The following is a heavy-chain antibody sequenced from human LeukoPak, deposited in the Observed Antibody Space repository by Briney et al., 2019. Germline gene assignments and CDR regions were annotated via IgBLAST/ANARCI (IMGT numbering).Heavy chain of an antibody. Sequence: GASVKVSCKASGYTFTGYYMHWVRQAPGQGLGWMGWINPNSGGTNYAQKFQGRVTMTRDTSISTAYMELSRLRSDDTAVYYCARGRRDSYGVYYYYYMDVWGKGTTVTVSS. J-gene: IGHJ6*03. CDR3: ARGRRDSYGVYYYYYMDV. V-gene: IGHV1-2*02. D-gene: IGHD5-18*01. CDR1: GYTFTGYY. CDR2: INPNSGGT.